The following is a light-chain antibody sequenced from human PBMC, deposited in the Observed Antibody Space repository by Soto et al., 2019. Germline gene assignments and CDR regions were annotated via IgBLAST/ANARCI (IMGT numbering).Light chain of an antibody. J-gene: IGLJ1*01. CDR1: SSDVGGYDY. CDR2: EVT. Sequence: QSALTQPASVSGSPGQSIAISCTGTSSDVGGYDYVSWYQQQPDKAPKLMIYEVTKRPSGVSNRFSGSKSGNTASLTIFELQSEDEADYYCSSHTSGSTRVLGTGTKVTVL. V-gene: IGLV2-14*01. CDR3: SSHTSGSTRV.